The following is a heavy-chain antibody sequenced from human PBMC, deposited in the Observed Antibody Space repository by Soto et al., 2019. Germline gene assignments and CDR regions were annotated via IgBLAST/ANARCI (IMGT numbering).Heavy chain of an antibody. CDR1: GFTFSSYA. V-gene: IGHV3-23*01. CDR2: ISGSGGST. J-gene: IGHJ4*02. Sequence: GGSLRLSCAASGFTFSSYAMSWVRQAPGKGLEWVSAISGSGGSTYYADSVKGRFTISRDNSKNTLYLQMNSLRAEDTAVYYCASGAYYDSSGYYPAPLDYWGQGTLVTVSS. CDR3: ASGAYYDSSGYYPAPLDY. D-gene: IGHD3-22*01.